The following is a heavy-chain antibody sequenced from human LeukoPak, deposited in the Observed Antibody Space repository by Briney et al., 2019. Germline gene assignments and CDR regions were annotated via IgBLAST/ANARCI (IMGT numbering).Heavy chain of an antibody. Sequence: PGGSLRLSCAASGFTVSSNYMTWVRQAPGKGLEWVSVIYSGGSTYHADSVKGRFTISRDSSKNTLYLQMNSLRAEDTAVYYCARGRESGYNNPFDIWGQGTMVTVSS. D-gene: IGHD5-24*01. CDR2: IYSGGST. CDR1: GFTVSSNY. V-gene: IGHV3-53*01. CDR3: ARGRESGYNNPFDI. J-gene: IGHJ3*02.